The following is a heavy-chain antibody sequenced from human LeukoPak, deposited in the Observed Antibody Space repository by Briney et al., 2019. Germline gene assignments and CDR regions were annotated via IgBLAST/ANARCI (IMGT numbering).Heavy chain of an antibody. D-gene: IGHD5-18*01. CDR1: GGSISSSSYY. CDR3: AREGIQLWFDYYYYYMDV. CDR2: ISSSGSTI. Sequence: LSLTCTVSGGSISSSSYYWGWIRQAPGKGLEWVSYISSSGSTIYYADSVKGRFTISRDNAKNSLYLQMNSLRAEDTAVYYCAREGIQLWFDYYYYYMDVWGKGTTVTVSS. V-gene: IGHV3-11*04. J-gene: IGHJ6*03.